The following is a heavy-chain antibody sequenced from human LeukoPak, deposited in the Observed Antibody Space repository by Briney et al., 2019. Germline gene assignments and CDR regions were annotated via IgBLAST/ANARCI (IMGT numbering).Heavy chain of an antibody. CDR1: GFTFSSYG. CDR3: AKATGSGSYGYYYYGMDV. CDR2: ISYDGSNK. J-gene: IGHJ6*02. Sequence: GGTLRLSCAASGFTFSSYGMHWVRQAPGKGLEWVAVISYDGSNKYYADSVKGRFTISRDNSKNTLYLQMNSLRAEDTAVYYCAKATGSGSYGYYYYGMDVWGQGTTVTVS. D-gene: IGHD1-26*01. V-gene: IGHV3-30*18.